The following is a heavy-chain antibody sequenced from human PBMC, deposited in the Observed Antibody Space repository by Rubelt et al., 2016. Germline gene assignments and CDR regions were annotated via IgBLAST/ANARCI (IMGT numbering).Heavy chain of an antibody. V-gene: IGHV3-7*05. D-gene: IGHD2-15*01. J-gene: IGHJ4*02. CDR2: IKEDGSEK. CDR1: GFTSSSYW. Sequence: EVQLVESGGGLVQPGGSLRLSCAASGFTSSSYWMTWVRQAPGKGLEWVANIKEDGSEKYYVDAVKGRFTISRDKAKKALYLEMNSLRAEDTAVYYCARVVGATTDYWGQGNLVTVSS. CDR3: ARVVGATTDY.